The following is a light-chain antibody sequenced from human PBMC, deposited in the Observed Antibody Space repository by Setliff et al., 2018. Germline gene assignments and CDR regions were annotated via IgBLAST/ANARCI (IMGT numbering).Light chain of an antibody. Sequence: QSALTQPASVSGSPGQSITLSCTGTSSDVGGYNYVSWYQQHPGKAPKLMIYDVSNRPSGVSNRFSGSKSGNTASLTISGLQAEDEADYYCSSYTSSSPDVFGTGTKVTVL. CDR1: SSDVGGYNY. CDR3: SSYTSSSPDV. J-gene: IGLJ1*01. V-gene: IGLV2-14*03. CDR2: DVS.